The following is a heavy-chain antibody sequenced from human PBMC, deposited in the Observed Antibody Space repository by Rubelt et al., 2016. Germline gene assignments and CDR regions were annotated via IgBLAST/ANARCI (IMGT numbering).Heavy chain of an antibody. CDR2: IYYSGST. CDR1: GHSISSGSFY. V-gene: IGHV4-31*03. J-gene: IGHJ6*02. D-gene: IGHD3-16*01. CDR3: ARERGSYGMDV. Sequence: QVQLQESGPGLVKPSETLSLTCTVSGHSISSGSFYWSWLRQPPGKGLEWIGYIYYSGSTYYNPSLKSRVTISVDTSKNQFSLKLSSGTAAETAVYYCARERGSYGMDVWGQGTTVTVSS.